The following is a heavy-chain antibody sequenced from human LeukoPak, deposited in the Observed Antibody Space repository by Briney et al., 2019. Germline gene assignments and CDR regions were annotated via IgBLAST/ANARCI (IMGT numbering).Heavy chain of an antibody. D-gene: IGHD3-10*01. Sequence: GGSLRLSCAASGFTVSSTYMSWVRHPAGKGLEWVSVIYTGGTTFYADSAKGRFTISRDNSKNTLYLQMNSLRADDTAVYYCTKLKGWYGEGYFDYWGQGTLVTVSS. V-gene: IGHV3-53*01. CDR2: IYTGGTT. CDR3: TKLKGWYGEGYFDY. CDR1: GFTVSSTY. J-gene: IGHJ4*02.